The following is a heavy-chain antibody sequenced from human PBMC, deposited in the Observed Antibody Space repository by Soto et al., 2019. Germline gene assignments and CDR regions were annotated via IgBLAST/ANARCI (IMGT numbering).Heavy chain of an antibody. V-gene: IGHV1-69*13. J-gene: IGHJ5*02. Sequence: SVKVSCKASGGTFSNFAINWVRQAPGQGLEWMGGIIPVFGKAKYAQKFQGRVQFTADESTSTAYMEVNSLTSEDTAVYYCARGSPTTVTTWFDPWGQGTLVTVSS. CDR3: ARGSPTTVTTWFDP. CDR1: GGTFSNFA. D-gene: IGHD4-17*01. CDR2: IIPVFGKA.